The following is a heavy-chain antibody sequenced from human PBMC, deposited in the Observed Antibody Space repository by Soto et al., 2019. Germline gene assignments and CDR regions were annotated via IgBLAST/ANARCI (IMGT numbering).Heavy chain of an antibody. Sequence: QVQLQESGPGLVKPSQTLSLTCTVSGGSISSGDYYWSWIRQPPGKGLEWIGYIYYSGSTYYNPSLTSRVTMSVDTSKNQFSLKLRPVTAADTAVYYCARVGGFGATTLDYWGQGTLVTVSS. CDR1: GGSISSGDYY. V-gene: IGHV4-30-4*01. D-gene: IGHD3-10*01. CDR3: ARVGGFGATTLDY. J-gene: IGHJ4*02. CDR2: IYYSGST.